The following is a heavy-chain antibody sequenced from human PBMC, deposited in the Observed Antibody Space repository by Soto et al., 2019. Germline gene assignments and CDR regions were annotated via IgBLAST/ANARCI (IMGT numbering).Heavy chain of an antibody. CDR2: IIPIFGTA. CDR3: ARDGCTNGVCYTGWFDP. Sequence: QVQLVQSGAEVKKPGSSVKVSCKASAGTFSSYAISWVRQAPGQGLEWMGGIIPIFGTANYAQKFQGRVTITADESTSTAYMELSSLRSEDTAVYYCARDGCTNGVCYTGWFDPWGQGTLVTVSS. V-gene: IGHV1-69*01. CDR1: AGTFSSYA. D-gene: IGHD2-8*01. J-gene: IGHJ5*02.